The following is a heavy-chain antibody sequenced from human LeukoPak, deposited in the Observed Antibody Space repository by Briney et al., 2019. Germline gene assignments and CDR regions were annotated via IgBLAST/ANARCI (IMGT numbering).Heavy chain of an antibody. CDR1: GFTFSNAW. CDR2: IKSKTDGGTT. V-gene: IGHV3-15*01. Sequence: GGSLRLSCAASGFTFSNAWMSWVRQAPGKGLEWVGRIKSKTDGGTTDYAAPVKGRFTISRDDSKNTLYLQMNSLKTEDTAVYYCTTTRDILPGYYSDYYGMDVWGQGTTVCVSS. CDR3: TTTRDILPGYYSDYYGMDV. J-gene: IGHJ6*02. D-gene: IGHD3-9*01.